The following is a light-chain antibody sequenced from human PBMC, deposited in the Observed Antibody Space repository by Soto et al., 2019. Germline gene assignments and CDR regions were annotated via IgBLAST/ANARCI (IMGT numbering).Light chain of an antibody. CDR3: QQTYSTLRLT. Sequence: DIQMIQSPSSLSASVGDRVTITCRASQSISSYLNWYQQKPGKAPKLLIYAASSLQSGVPSRFSGSGSGTDFTLTISSLQPEDFATYYCQQTYSTLRLTFGGGTQVEIK. J-gene: IGKJ4*01. CDR2: AAS. CDR1: QSISSY. V-gene: IGKV1-39*01.